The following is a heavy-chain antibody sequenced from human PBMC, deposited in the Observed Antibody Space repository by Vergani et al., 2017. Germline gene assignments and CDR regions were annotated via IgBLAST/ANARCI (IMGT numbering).Heavy chain of an antibody. CDR2: ISYDGSNK. CDR3: AKDDYYGSGSYYSRYYYYYYGMDV. V-gene: IGHV3-30*18. D-gene: IGHD3-10*01. CDR1: GFTFSSYG. Sequence: QVQLVESGGGVVQPGRSLRLSCAASGFTFSSYGMHWVRQAPGKGLEWVAVISYDGSNKYYADSVKGRFTISRDNSKNTLYLQMNSLRAEDTAVYYCAKDDYYGSGSYYSRYYYYYYGMDVWGQGTTVTVSS. J-gene: IGHJ6*02.